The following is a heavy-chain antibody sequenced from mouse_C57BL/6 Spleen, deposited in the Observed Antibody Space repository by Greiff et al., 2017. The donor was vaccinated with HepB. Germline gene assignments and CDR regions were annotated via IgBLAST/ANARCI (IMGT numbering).Heavy chain of an antibody. J-gene: IGHJ1*03. CDR2: IWRGGST. D-gene: IGHD2-4*01. Sequence: QVHVKQSGPGLVQPSQSLSITCTVSGFSLTSYGVHWVRQSPGKGLEWLGVIWRGGSTDYNAAFMSRLSITKDNSKSQVFFKMNSLQADDTAIYYCAKTPYDYDLDWYFDVWGTGTTVTVSS. CDR1: GFSLTSYG. CDR3: AKTPYDYDLDWYFDV. V-gene: IGHV2-5*01.